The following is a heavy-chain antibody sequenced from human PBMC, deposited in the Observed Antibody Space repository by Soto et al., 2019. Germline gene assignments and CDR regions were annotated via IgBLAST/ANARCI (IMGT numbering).Heavy chain of an antibody. CDR3: ARGRYGDY. CDR1: GYAFTTYG. CDR2: ISAHNGNT. D-gene: IGHD1-1*01. V-gene: IGHV1-18*01. Sequence: QVHLVQSGAEVKKPGATVKVSCKGSGYAFTTYGITWVRQAPGQGLEWMGWISAHNGNTNYAQKLHGTVTVTRDTSTSTGYMELRSLRSDDTAVYYCARGRYGDYWGQGALVTVSS. J-gene: IGHJ4*02.